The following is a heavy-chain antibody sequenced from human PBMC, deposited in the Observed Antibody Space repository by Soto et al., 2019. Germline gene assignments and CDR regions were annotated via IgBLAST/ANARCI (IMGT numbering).Heavy chain of an antibody. CDR2: INHSGST. Sequence: PSETLSLTCAVYGGSFSGYYWSWIRQPPGKGLEWIGEINHSGSTNYDPSLKSRVTISVDTSKNQFSLKLSSVTAADTAVYYCARATSPSYYDSSGYSRGRDYYYGMDVWGQGTTVTVSS. D-gene: IGHD3-22*01. J-gene: IGHJ6*02. CDR1: GGSFSGYY. CDR3: ARATSPSYYDSSGYSRGRDYYYGMDV. V-gene: IGHV4-34*01.